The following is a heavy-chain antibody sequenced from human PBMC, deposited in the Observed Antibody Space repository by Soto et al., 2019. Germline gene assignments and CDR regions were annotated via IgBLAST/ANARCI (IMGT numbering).Heavy chain of an antibody. J-gene: IGHJ5*02. V-gene: IGHV1-2*02. CDR3: ARLTRTTWISWFDP. CDR1: GYTFTGYY. D-gene: IGHD1-7*01. Sequence: GASVKVSCKASGYTFTGYYMHWVRQAPGQGLEWMGWINPNSGGTNYAQKFQGRVTMTRDTSISTAYMELSRLRSDGTAVYYCARLTRTTWISWFDPWGQGTLVTVSS. CDR2: INPNSGGT.